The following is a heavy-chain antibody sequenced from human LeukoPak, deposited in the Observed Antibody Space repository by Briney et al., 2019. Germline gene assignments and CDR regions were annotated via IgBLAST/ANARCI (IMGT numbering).Heavy chain of an antibody. D-gene: IGHD1-26*01. J-gene: IGHJ4*02. CDR3: AIQVGATPLYYFDY. V-gene: IGHV1-2*02. Sequence: ASVKVSCKASGYTFTGYYMHWVRQAPGQGLEWMGWINPNSGGTNYAQKFQGRVTMTRDTSISTAYMELSRLRSDDTAVYYCAIQVGATPLYYFDYWGQGTLVTVSS. CDR2: INPNSGGT. CDR1: GYTFTGYY.